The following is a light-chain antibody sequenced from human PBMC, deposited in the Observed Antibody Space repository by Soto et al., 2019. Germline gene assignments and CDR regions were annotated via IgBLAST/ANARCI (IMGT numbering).Light chain of an antibody. CDR1: QSVSSSY. V-gene: IGKV3-20*01. J-gene: IGKJ4*01. Sequence: EIVLTQSPGTLSLSPGERATLSCRASQSVSSSYLAWYQQKPGQAPRLLLYGASSRATGIPDRFSGSGSGTDFTLTISRLEPDVFAVYYCQQYGSSPLLTFGGGTKVEIK. CDR3: QQYGSSPLLT. CDR2: GAS.